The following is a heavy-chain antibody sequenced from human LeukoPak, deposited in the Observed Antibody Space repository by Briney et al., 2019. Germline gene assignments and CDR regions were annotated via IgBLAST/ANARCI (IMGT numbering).Heavy chain of an antibody. J-gene: IGHJ4*02. CDR2: IFHSGDT. V-gene: IGHV4-38-2*02. CDR3: ARGFRGASFDY. Sequence: SETLSLTCTVSGYSISSGYYWGWIRQPPGKGLEWIGNIFHSGDTQYNPSLKSRVTISEDTSKKQFSLKVSSVTAADTAVYYCARGFRGASFDYWGQGTLVTVSS. CDR1: GYSISSGYY. D-gene: IGHD1-26*01.